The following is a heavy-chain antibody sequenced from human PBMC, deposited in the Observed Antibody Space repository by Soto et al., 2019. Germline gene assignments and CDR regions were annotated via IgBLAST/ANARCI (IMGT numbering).Heavy chain of an antibody. J-gene: IGHJ4*02. D-gene: IGHD6-6*01. CDR2: ISGGGGST. CDR3: TKGSASARPCYFDY. Sequence: GSLRLSCAASEFTFSNYAMSWVRQAPGKGLEWVSAISGGGGSTWYADSVRGRFTISRDNSKNTLYLQMNSLRAEDTVVYYCTKGSASARPCYFDYWGQGTLVTVSS. V-gene: IGHV3-23*01. CDR1: EFTFSNYA.